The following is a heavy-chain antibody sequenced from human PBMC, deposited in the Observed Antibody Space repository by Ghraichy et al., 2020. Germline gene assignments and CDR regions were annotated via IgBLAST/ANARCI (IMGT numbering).Heavy chain of an antibody. CDR2: INPRDSYT. D-gene: IGHD6-19*01. V-gene: IGHV5-51*01. CDR3: ARLFEQWPRASDFDP. CDR1: GHSSSTYW. Sequence: GESLNISCQVSGHSSSTYWIVWVRQMPGRVLEWMAIINPRDSYTRYSPSFQGHVTVSADRSISTAFLQWNSLKASDTAVYYCARLFEQWPRASDFDPWGQGTLVTVSS. J-gene: IGHJ5*02.